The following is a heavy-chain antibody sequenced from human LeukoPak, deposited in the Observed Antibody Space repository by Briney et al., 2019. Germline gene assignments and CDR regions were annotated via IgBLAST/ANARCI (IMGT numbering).Heavy chain of an antibody. CDR1: GFTVSSNY. CDR3: TRSPRYDSSGYYGTY. J-gene: IGHJ4*02. Sequence: GGSLRLSCAASGFTVSSNYMSWVRQAPGKGLEWVSVIYSGGSTYYADSVKGRFTISRDNSKNTLYLQMNGLRAEDTAVYYCTRSPRYDSSGYYGTYWGQGTLVTVSS. V-gene: IGHV3-53*01. CDR2: IYSGGST. D-gene: IGHD3-22*01.